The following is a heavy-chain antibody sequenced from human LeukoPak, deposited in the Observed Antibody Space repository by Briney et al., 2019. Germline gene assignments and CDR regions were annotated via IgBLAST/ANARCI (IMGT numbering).Heavy chain of an antibody. Sequence: PSQTLSLTCTVSGGSISSGSYYWSWIRQPAGKGLEWIGRIYTSGSTNYNPSLKSRVTISVDTSKNQFSLKPSSVTAADTAVYYCARDPGTTPLDYYYYMDVWGKGTTVTVSS. CDR2: IYTSGST. CDR1: GGSISSGSYY. D-gene: IGHD1-7*01. V-gene: IGHV4-61*02. J-gene: IGHJ6*03. CDR3: ARDPGTTPLDYYYYMDV.